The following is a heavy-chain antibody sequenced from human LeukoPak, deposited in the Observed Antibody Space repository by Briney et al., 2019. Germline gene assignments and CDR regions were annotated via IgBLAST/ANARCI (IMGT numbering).Heavy chain of an antibody. Sequence: GGSLRLSCAASGFTFSNYGMHWVRQAPGKGLEWVAFIRYDGSNKYYADSVRGRFTISRDNSKNTLYLQMNSLRAEDTAVYYCAKGSRWYIDYWGQGTLVTVSS. V-gene: IGHV3-30*02. CDR2: IRYDGSNK. CDR1: GFTFSNYG. CDR3: AKGSRWYIDY. J-gene: IGHJ4*02. D-gene: IGHD6-13*01.